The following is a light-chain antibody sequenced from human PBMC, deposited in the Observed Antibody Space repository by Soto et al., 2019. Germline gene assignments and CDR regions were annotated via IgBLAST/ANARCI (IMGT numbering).Light chain of an antibody. J-gene: IGKJ1*01. CDR3: QKYNSAPRT. CDR1: QGISNY. CDR2: AAS. Sequence: DIQMTQSPSSLSASVGDRVTNTCGASQGISNYLACYQQKPGKVPKLLIYAASTLQSGVPSRFSGSGSGTDFTLTISSLQPEDVAAYYCQKYNSAPRTVGQGTKVDIK. V-gene: IGKV1-27*01.